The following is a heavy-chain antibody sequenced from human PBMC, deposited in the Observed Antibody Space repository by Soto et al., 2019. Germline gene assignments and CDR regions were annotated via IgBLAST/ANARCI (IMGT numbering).Heavy chain of an antibody. J-gene: IGHJ4*02. D-gene: IGHD3-10*01. CDR1: GFTFSSYA. V-gene: IGHV3-30-3*01. CDR2: ISYDGSNK. CDR3: ARDPKRGVGRPP. Sequence: QVQLVESGGGVVQPGRSLRLSCAASGFTFSSYAMHWVRQAPGKGLEWVAVISYDGSNKYYADSVKGRFTVSRDNSKNTLYLQMNSLRPENTAVYYCARDPKRGVGRPPWGQGILVSVSS.